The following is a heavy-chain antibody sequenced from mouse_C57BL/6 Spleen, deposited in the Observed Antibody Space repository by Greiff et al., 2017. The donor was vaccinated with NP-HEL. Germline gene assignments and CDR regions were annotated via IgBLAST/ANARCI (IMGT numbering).Heavy chain of an antibody. Sequence: VQLQQPGAELVRPGTSVKLSCKASGYTFTSYWMHWVKQRPGQGLEWIGVIDPSDSYTNYNQKFKGKATLTVDTSSSTAYMQLSSLTSEDSAVYYCARGGGSSGYVAWFAYWGQGTLVTVSA. D-gene: IGHD3-2*02. V-gene: IGHV1-59*01. J-gene: IGHJ3*01. CDR1: GYTFTSYW. CDR2: IDPSDSYT. CDR3: ARGGGSSGYVAWFAY.